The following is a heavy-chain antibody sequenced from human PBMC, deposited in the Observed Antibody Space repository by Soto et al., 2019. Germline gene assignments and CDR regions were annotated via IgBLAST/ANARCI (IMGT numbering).Heavy chain of an antibody. D-gene: IGHD4-17*01. J-gene: IGHJ6*02. V-gene: IGHV4-39*07. CDR2: IYYSGST. Sequence: SETLSLTCTVSGGSISSSSYYWGWIRQPPGKGLEWIGSIYYSGSTYYNPSLKSRVTISVDTSKNQFSLKLSSVTAADTAVYYCAVGLDYGDSQDYYGMDVWGQGTTVTVSS. CDR1: GGSISSSSYY. CDR3: AVGLDYGDSQDYYGMDV.